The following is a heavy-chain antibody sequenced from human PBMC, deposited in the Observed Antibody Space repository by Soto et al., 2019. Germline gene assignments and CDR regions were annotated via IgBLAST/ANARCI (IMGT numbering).Heavy chain of an antibody. CDR1: GYTFTSYD. D-gene: IGHD6-13*01. CDR2: MNPNSGNT. V-gene: IGHV1-8*01. CDR3: ASTSSSWYGNAFYI. Sequence: QVQLVQSGAEVKKPEASVKVCCKASGYTFTSYDINWVRQATGQGVEEMGWMNPNSGNTGYGPKFQGRVTMTRNTSISTAYMELSSLISEDTPVYYCASTSSSWYGNAFYIWGQGTMVTVSS. J-gene: IGHJ3*02.